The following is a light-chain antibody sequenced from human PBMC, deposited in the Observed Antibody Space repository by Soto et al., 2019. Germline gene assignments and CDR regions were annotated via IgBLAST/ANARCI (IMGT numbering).Light chain of an antibody. CDR2: EVS. CDR1: SSDVGGYNY. Sequence: QSALTQPPSASGFPGQSVTISCTGTSSDVGGYNYVSWYQQHPGKAPKFLIFEVSRRPSGVPDRFSGSKSGNTASLTVSGLQADDEADYYSSSYAGSNNPVIFGGGTKLTVL. J-gene: IGLJ2*01. CDR3: SSYAGSNNPVI. V-gene: IGLV2-8*01.